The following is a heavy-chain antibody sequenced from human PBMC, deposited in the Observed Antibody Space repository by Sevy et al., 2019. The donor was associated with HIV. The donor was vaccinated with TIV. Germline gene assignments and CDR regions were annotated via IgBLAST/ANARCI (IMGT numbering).Heavy chain of an antibody. J-gene: IGHJ3*02. CDR3: AAEGIVVDDAFDI. CDR1: GYTFTGYY. Sequence: ASVKLSCKASGYTFTGYYMHWVRQAPGQGLEWMGWINPNSGGTNYAQKFQGWVTMTRDTSISTAYMELSRLRSDDTTVYYCAAEGIVVDDAFDIWGQGTMVTVSS. V-gene: IGHV1-2*04. CDR2: INPNSGGT. D-gene: IGHD3-22*01.